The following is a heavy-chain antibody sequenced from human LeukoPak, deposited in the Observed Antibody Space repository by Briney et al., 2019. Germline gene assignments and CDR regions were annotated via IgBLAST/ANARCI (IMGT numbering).Heavy chain of an antibody. CDR2: IIPIFGTA. CDR1: GYTFTSYG. Sequence: SVKVSCKASGYTFTSYGISWVRQAPGQGLEWMGGIIPIFGTANYAQKFQGRVTITADKSTSTAYIELSSLRSEDTAVYYCAMGVGAPEDLAVAADFDYWGQGTLVTVSS. CDR3: AMGVGAPEDLAVAADFDY. V-gene: IGHV1-69*06. D-gene: IGHD6-19*01. J-gene: IGHJ4*02.